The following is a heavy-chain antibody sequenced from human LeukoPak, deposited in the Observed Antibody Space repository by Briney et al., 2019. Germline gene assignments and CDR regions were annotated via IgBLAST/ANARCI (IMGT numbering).Heavy chain of an antibody. D-gene: IGHD4-17*01. CDR1: GYTFTGYY. CDR3: ARTHGDSEASRY. J-gene: IGHJ4*02. V-gene: IGHV1-2*06. CDR2: INPNSGGT. Sequence: ASVKVTCKASGYTFTGYYMHWVRQAPGQGLEWMGRINPNSGGTNYAQKFQGRVTMTRDTSISTAYMELSRLRSDDTAVYYCARTHGDSEASRYWGQGTLVTVSS.